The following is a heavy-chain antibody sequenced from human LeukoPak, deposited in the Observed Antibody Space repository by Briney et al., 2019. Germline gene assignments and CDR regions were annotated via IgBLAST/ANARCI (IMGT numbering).Heavy chain of an antibody. V-gene: IGHV4-61*01. J-gene: IGHJ6*02. Sequence: PSETLSLTCTVSGGSVSSGSYYWSWIRQPPGKGLEWIGYIYYSGGTNYNPSLKSRVTISVDTSKNQFSLKLSSVTAADTAVYYCARDNWNYGSSMDVWGQGTTVTVSS. CDR2: IYYSGGT. D-gene: IGHD1-7*01. CDR1: GGSVSSGSYY. CDR3: ARDNWNYGSSMDV.